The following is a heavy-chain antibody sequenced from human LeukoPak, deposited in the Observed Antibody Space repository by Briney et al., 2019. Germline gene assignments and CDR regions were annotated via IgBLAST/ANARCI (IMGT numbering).Heavy chain of an antibody. J-gene: IGHJ4*02. D-gene: IGHD5-12*01. CDR2: IHYSGST. CDR3: ARGVATLTPYDY. V-gene: IGHV4-39*07. Sequence: SETLSLTCTVSGGSISSSIYFWGWIRQPPGKGLEWIGSIHYSGSTNYNPSLKSRVTISVDTSKNQFSLKLSSVTAADTAVYYCARGVATLTPYDYWGQGTLVTVSS. CDR1: GGSISSSIYF.